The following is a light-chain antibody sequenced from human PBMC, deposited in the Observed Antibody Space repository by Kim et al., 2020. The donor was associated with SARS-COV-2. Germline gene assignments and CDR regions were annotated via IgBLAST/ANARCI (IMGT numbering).Light chain of an antibody. CDR1: ALPHQY. CDR3: QSTDNGATFVE. CDR2: RDN. J-gene: IGLJ2*01. Sequence: PGQTARITCYADALPHQYTYWYQQKPGQAPVLLIYRDNERPSGIPERFSGSISGTIATLTISGVQAEDEADYYCQSTDNGATFVEFGGGTQLTVL. V-gene: IGLV3-25*03.